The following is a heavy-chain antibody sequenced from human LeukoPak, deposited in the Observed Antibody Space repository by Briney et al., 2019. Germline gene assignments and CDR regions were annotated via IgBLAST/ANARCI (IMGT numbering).Heavy chain of an antibody. CDR3: ARDLRGCSNGACYYHYGMDV. CDR1: GFTVSSNY. Sequence: PGGSLRLSCAASGFTVSSNYMSWVRQAPGKGLEWVAVIYSGGSTYYADSVKGRFTISRDESKNTLYLQMNSLRAEDTAVYFCARDLRGCSNGACYYHYGMDVWGQGTTVTVSS. J-gene: IGHJ6*02. V-gene: IGHV3-53*01. D-gene: IGHD2-8*01. CDR2: IYSGGST.